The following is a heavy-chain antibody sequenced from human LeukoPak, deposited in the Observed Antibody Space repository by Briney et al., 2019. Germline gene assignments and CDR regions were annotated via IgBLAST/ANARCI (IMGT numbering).Heavy chain of an antibody. CDR1: GFTFSSYS. CDR3: AGVDDFNYYYYYMDV. Sequence: GGSLRLSCAASGFTFSSYSMNWVRQAPGKGLEWVSYISSSSSTIYYADSVKGRFTISRDNAKNSLYLQMNSLRAEDTAVYYCAGVDDFNYYYYYMDVWGKGTTVTVSS. V-gene: IGHV3-48*01. CDR2: ISSSSSTI. D-gene: IGHD3-3*01. J-gene: IGHJ6*03.